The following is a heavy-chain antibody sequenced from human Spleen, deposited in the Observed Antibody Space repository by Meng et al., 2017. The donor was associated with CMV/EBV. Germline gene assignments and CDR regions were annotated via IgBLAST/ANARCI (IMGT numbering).Heavy chain of an antibody. Sequence: SETLSLTCAVYGGSFSGYYWSWIRRPPGKGLEWIGEINHSGSTNYNPSLKSRVTISVDTSKNQFSLKLSSVTAADTAVYYCARGLHSSSWYWFDPWGQGTLVTVSS. V-gene: IGHV4-34*01. CDR1: GGSFSGYY. D-gene: IGHD6-13*01. CDR2: INHSGST. CDR3: ARGLHSSSWYWFDP. J-gene: IGHJ5*02.